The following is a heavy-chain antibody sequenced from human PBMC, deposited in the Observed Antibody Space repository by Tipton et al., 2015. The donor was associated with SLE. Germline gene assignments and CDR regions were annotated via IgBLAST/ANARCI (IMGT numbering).Heavy chain of an antibody. D-gene: IGHD6-13*01. CDR3: AKDLGYSSSRAAFDI. CDR1: GFTFSSYG. Sequence: SGFTFSSYGMHWVRQAPGKGLEWVAFIRYDGSNKYYADSVKGRFTISRDNSKNTLYLQMNSLRAEDTAVYYCAKDLGYSSSRAAFDIWGQGTMVTVSS. J-gene: IGHJ3*02. V-gene: IGHV3-30*02. CDR2: IRYDGSNK.